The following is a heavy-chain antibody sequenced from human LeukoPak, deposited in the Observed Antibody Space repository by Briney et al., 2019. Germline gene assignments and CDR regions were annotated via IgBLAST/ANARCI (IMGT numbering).Heavy chain of an antibody. CDR2: ISGRTGGT. Sequence: GGSLRLSCAASAFTFSSYAMAWVRQAPGKGLEWVSAISGRTGGTYYADSVKGRFTISRDNSKSTLYLQMDSLRAEDTAVYYCASGPLTYSSDWYEMGYWGQGTLVTVSS. J-gene: IGHJ4*02. CDR3: ASGPLTYSSDWYEMGY. D-gene: IGHD6-19*01. V-gene: IGHV3-23*01. CDR1: AFTFSSYA.